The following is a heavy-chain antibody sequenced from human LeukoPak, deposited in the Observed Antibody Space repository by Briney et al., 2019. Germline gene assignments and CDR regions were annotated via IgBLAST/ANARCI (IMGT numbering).Heavy chain of an antibody. J-gene: IGHJ4*02. Sequence: SETLSLTCAVYGGSFSGYYWSWIRQPPGKGLEWIGEINHSGSTNYNPSLKSRVTISVDTSKNQFSLKLSSVTAADTAVYYCATPSRDCGGDCYLDYWGQGTLVTVSS. V-gene: IGHV4-34*01. D-gene: IGHD2-21*02. CDR1: GGSFSGYY. CDR3: ATPSRDCGGDCYLDY. CDR2: INHSGST.